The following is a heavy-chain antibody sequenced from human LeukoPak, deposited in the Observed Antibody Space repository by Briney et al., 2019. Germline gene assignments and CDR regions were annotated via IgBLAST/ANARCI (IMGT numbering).Heavy chain of an antibody. V-gene: IGHV3-23*01. CDR1: GFTFSSYA. D-gene: IGHD3-22*01. CDR2: ISGSGDNT. J-gene: IGHJ4*02. Sequence: GGSLRLSCAASGFTFSSYAMSWVCQAPGKGLEWVSGISGSGDNTYYADSVKGRFTISRDNSKDTLYVQVNSLGTEDTAAYYCAKGSYYDSSGSFYFDYWGQGTLVTVSS. CDR3: AKGSYYDSSGSFYFDY.